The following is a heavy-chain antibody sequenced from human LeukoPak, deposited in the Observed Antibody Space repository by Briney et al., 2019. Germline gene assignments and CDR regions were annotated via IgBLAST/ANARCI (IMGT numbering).Heavy chain of an antibody. CDR3: ARQISDYYYYYMDV. J-gene: IGHJ6*03. D-gene: IGHD3-10*01. CDR1: GGSISSSNYY. V-gene: IGHV4-39*01. CDR2: IYYSGTT. Sequence: SETLSLTCTVSGGSISSSNYYWGWIRQPPGKGLEWIGTIYYSGTTYYNPSLESRVTISEDTSKNQFSLTLRSVTAADTAVYYCARQISDYYYYYMDVGGKGTTVTVSS.